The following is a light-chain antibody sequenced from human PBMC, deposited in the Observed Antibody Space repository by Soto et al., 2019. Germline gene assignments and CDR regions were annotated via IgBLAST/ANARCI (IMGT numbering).Light chain of an antibody. CDR2: AAS. J-gene: IGKJ1*01. Sequence: DIQMTQSPSSLSASVGDRVTITCRASQSISSYLNWYQQKPDKAPKLLIYAASSLQSGVPSRFSGSGSGTYFTLTISKLQAEDFATYYCQQSYSTLWTFGQGTKVEIK. CDR1: QSISSY. CDR3: QQSYSTLWT. V-gene: IGKV1-39*01.